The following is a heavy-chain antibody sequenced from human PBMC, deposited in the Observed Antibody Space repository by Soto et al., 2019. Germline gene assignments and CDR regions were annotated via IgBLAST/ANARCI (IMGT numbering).Heavy chain of an antibody. V-gene: IGHV1-18*01. CDR1: GYTFTSYG. Sequence: QVQLVQSGAEVKKPGASVKVSCKASGYTFTSYGISWVRQAPGQGLEWMGCISAYNGKTNYAQKLQGRVTRTTDTSTSTAYMELRSLRSDDTAVYYCARAPAFSGGSWGVDYWGKGTLVTVSS. CDR2: ISAYNGKT. D-gene: IGHD5-12*01. J-gene: IGHJ4*02. CDR3: ARAPAFSGGSWGVDY.